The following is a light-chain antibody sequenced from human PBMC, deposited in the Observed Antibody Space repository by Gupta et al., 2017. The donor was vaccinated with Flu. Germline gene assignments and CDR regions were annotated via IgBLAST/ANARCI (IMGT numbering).Light chain of an antibody. J-gene: IGKJ4*01. CDR1: QSVSSN. V-gene: IGKV3-15*01. CDR3: QQSNNWPLT. Sequence: GERATLSCRASQSVSSNLAWFQQKPGQAPRLLIYDASTRATDIPARFSGGGSGTEFTLTISSLQSEDFAVYYCQQSNNWPLTFGGGTKVEIK. CDR2: DAS.